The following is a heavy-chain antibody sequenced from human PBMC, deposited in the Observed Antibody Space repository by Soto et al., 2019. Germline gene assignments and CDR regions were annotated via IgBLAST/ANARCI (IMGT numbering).Heavy chain of an antibody. D-gene: IGHD3-22*01. CDR1: GASISTRAYY. J-gene: IGHJ4*02. CDR2: MYFIGTT. CDR3: ARLSSGYYDY. Sequence: SETLSLTCTVPGASISTRAYYWAWIRPPPGKGLEWIGSMYFIGTTYYNSSLKNRVLISSDMSKNHFSLRLTSVTAADTAVYSCARLSSGYYDYWGQGTLVTVSS. V-gene: IGHV4-39*02.